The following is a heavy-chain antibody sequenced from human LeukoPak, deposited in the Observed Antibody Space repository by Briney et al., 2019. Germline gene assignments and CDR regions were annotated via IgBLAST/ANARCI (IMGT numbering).Heavy chain of an antibody. CDR3: ASRSSGSDHRYYYGMDV. V-gene: IGHV5-51*01. CDR2: MYPDDSDT. CDR1: GYSFASYW. Sequence: GESLKISCKGSGYSFASYWIGWVRQMPGKGLEWMGIMYPDDSDTRYSPSFQGQVTISVDKSISTAYLQWSSLKASDTAMYYCASRSSGSDHRYYYGMDVWGQGTTVTVSS. D-gene: IGHD1-26*01. J-gene: IGHJ6*02.